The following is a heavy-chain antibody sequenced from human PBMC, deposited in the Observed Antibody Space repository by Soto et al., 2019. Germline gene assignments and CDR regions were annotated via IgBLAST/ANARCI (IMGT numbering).Heavy chain of an antibody. J-gene: IGHJ4*02. Sequence: SETLSLTCTVSGGSISSSSYYWGWIRQPPGKGLEWIGSIYYSGSTYYNPSLKSRVTISVDTSKNQFSLKLSSVTAADTAVYYCARHSGLVWYRYISTYYFDYWGQGTLVTVSS. CDR1: GGSISSSSYY. CDR3: ARHSGLVWYRYISTYYFDY. CDR2: IYYSGST. V-gene: IGHV4-39*01. D-gene: IGHD6-13*01.